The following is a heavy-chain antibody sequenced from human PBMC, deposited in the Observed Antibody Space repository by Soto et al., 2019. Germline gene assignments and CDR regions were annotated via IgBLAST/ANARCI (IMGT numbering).Heavy chain of an antibody. CDR1: GGSISSGGYS. CDR2: IYHSGST. Sequence: SETLSLTCAVSGGSISSGGYSWSWIRQPPGKGLEWIGYIYHSGSTYYNPSLKSRVTISVDRSKNQFSLKLSSVTAADTAVYYCARGQRWLHIEGRFDPWGQGTLVTVSS. J-gene: IGHJ5*02. CDR3: ARGQRWLHIEGRFDP. D-gene: IGHD5-12*01. V-gene: IGHV4-30-2*01.